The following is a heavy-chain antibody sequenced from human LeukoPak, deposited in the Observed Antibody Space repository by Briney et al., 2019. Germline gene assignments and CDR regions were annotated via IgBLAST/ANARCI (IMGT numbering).Heavy chain of an antibody. CDR2: MNPNSGNT. D-gene: IGHD3-16*01. V-gene: IGHV1-8*01. CDR3: ARVNSPDYGYYYYYGMDV. J-gene: IGHJ6*02. Sequence: ASVQVSCKASGYSFTSYDINWVRQATGQGLEWMGWMNPNSGNTGYAQKFQGRVTMTRNTSINTAYMELSSLRSEDTAVYYCARVNSPDYGYYYYYGMDVWGQGTTVTVSS. CDR1: GYSFTSYD.